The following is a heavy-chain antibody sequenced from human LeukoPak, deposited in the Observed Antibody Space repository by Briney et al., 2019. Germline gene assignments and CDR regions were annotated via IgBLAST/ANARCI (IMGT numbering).Heavy chain of an antibody. Sequence: GGSLRLSCAASGFPFSSYGMHWVRQAPGKGLEWVAVIWYDGSNKYYADSVKGRFTISRDNSKNTLYLQMNSLRAEDTAVYYCAKAYYSSXNXFXXXGQGXLVT. V-gene: IGHV3-33*06. J-gene: IGHJ5*02. D-gene: IGHD6-6*01. CDR2: IWYDGSNK. CDR1: GFPFSSYG. CDR3: AKAYYSSXNXFXX.